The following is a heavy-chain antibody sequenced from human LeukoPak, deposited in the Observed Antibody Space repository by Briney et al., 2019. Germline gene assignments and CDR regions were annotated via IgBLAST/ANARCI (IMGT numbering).Heavy chain of an antibody. J-gene: IGHJ6*04. Sequence: GESLKISCKGSGYSFTSYWISWVRQMPGKGLEWMGRIDPSDSYTNYSPSFQGHVTISADKSISTAYLQWSSLKASDTAMYYCARHGAAVAGLSYYYYGMDVWGKGTTVTVFS. CDR1: GYSFTSYW. V-gene: IGHV5-10-1*01. D-gene: IGHD6-19*01. CDR3: ARHGAAVAGLSYYYYGMDV. CDR2: IDPSDSYT.